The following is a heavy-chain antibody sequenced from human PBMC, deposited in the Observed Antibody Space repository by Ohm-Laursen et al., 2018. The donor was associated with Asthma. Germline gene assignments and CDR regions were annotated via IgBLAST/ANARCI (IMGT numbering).Heavy chain of an antibody. Sequence: LRLSCAAPGFTFSSYGMHWVRQAPGKGLELVAVISFHGLNQYYPDSVKGRFTISRDNSKNTLYLQMNSLRAEDTAVYYCAKDFYDSSPHPKNFGFWGQGTLVTVSS. J-gene: IGHJ4*02. CDR1: GFTFSSYG. D-gene: IGHD2/OR15-2a*01. CDR3: AKDFYDSSPHPKNFGF. V-gene: IGHV3-30*18. CDR2: ISFHGLNQ.